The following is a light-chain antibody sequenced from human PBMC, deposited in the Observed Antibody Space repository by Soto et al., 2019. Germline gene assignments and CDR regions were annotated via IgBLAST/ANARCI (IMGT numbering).Light chain of an antibody. CDR3: QHYNIYSEA. V-gene: IGKV1-5*03. J-gene: IGKJ3*01. CDR2: KAS. Sequence: IQMTQTPSTLSGSVGDRVTITCRASQTISSWLAWYQQKPGKAPKLLIYKASTLKSGVPSRFSGSGSGTEFTLTISSLQPDDFATYYCQHYNIYSEAFCHVSNVDIK. CDR1: QTISSW.